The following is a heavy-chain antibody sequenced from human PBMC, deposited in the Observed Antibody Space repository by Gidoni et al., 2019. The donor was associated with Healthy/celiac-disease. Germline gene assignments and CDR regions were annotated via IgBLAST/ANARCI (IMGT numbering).Heavy chain of an antibody. CDR1: GFSLSTSGVG. CDR3: AHKRRGGNYYDSSGGMDV. D-gene: IGHD3-22*01. J-gene: IGHJ6*02. Sequence: QITLKESGPTLVKPTQTLTLTCTFSGFSLSTSGVGVGWIRQPPGKALEWLALIYWDDDKRYSPSLKSRLTITKDTSKNQVVLTMTNMDPVDTATYYCAHKRRGGNYYDSSGGMDVWGQGTTVTVSS. CDR2: IYWDDDK. V-gene: IGHV2-5*02.